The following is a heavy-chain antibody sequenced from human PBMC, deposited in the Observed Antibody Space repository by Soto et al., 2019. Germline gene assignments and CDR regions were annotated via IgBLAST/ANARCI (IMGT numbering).Heavy chain of an antibody. Sequence: ASVKVSCKTSGYNFNTYGTNWVRQAPGQGLELMGWISAYDGKTTYAEKFQGRVTLTTDTSTSTAYMELRSLRSDDTAIYYCARDPHEVWTSYWFDPWGQGTRVTV. CDR1: GYNFNTYG. J-gene: IGHJ5*02. CDR2: ISAYDGKT. CDR3: ARDPHEVWTSYWFDP. D-gene: IGHD3-16*01. V-gene: IGHV1-18*01.